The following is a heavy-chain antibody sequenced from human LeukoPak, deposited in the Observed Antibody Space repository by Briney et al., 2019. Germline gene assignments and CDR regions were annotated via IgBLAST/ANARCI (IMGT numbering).Heavy chain of an antibody. CDR2: INHSGST. CDR1: GGSISSSSYY. J-gene: IGHJ4*02. CDR3: ARGLPDSSGYSIPLDY. Sequence: PSETLSLTCTVSGGSISSSSYYWGWIRQPPGKGLEWIGEINHSGSTNYNPSLKSRVTLSVDPSKNQFSLKLSSVTAADTAVYYCARGLPDSSGYSIPLDYWGQGTLVTVSS. V-gene: IGHV4-39*07. D-gene: IGHD3-22*01.